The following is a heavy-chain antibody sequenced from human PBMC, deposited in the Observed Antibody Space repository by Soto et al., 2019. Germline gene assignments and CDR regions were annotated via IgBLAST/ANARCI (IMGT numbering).Heavy chain of an antibody. CDR2: IDHGGSP. V-gene: IGHV4-34*02. CDR1: GGAFSGYY. Sequence: QVQLQQWGAGLLKSSETLSLTCAVYGGAFSGYYWSWIRQPPGKGLEWIGEIDHGGSPYFSPSLKSRVTISIDTAKNQFSLHLRAVPAADTAVYYCARRRSDSSGWGVRYYYAMDVWGQGTTVTVSS. J-gene: IGHJ6*02. D-gene: IGHD6-19*01. CDR3: ARRRSDSSGWGVRYYYAMDV.